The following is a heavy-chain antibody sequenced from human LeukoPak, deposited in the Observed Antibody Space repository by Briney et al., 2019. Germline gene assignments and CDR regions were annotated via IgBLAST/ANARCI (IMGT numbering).Heavy chain of an antibody. V-gene: IGHV3-20*04. D-gene: IGHD1-26*01. Sequence: GGSLRLSCAASGFTFSSYAMSWVRQAPGKGLEWVSGINWNGGSTGYADSVKGRFTISRDNAKNSLYLQMNSLRAEDTALYYCARGGSGSYYFDYWGQGTLVTVSS. J-gene: IGHJ4*02. CDR1: GFTFSSYA. CDR2: INWNGGST. CDR3: ARGGSGSYYFDY.